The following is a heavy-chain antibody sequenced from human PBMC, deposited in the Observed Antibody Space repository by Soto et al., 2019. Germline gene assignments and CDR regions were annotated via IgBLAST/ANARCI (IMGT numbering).Heavy chain of an antibody. D-gene: IGHD3-22*01. V-gene: IGHV3-23*01. J-gene: IGHJ4*02. CDR2: FSGTDGRP. Sequence: GGSLRLSCAASVFTFTTYAMSWVRQAPGKGLEWASRFSGTDGRPDHADSVKGRFTMSRDNSKSTLYLQMNSLRAEDTAVYYCAKDQGYYYDSSGYFDYWGQGTLVTVSS. CDR1: VFTFTTYA. CDR3: AKDQGYYYDSSGYFDY.